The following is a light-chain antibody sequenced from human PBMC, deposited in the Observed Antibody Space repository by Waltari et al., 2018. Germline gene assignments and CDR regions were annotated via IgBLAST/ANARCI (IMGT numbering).Light chain of an antibody. J-gene: IGLJ2*01. CDR2: SNT. Sequence: QSVLTQPPSASGTPGQRVTISCSGSSSHIGSNTVNWYQQLPGTAPNLLIYSNTQRPSGVPDRFSGSKSGTSASLAISGLQSEDEADYYCAAWDDSLNGPVFGGGTKLTVL. V-gene: IGLV1-44*01. CDR1: SSHIGSNT. CDR3: AAWDDSLNGPV.